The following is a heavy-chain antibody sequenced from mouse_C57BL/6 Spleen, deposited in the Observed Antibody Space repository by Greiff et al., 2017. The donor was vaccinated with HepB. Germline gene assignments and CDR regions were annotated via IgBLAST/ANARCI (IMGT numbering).Heavy chain of an antibody. CDR2: INSDGGST. J-gene: IGHJ1*03. CDR1: EYEFPSHD. Sequence: EVQLVESGGGLVQPGESLKLSCESNEYEFPSHDMSWVRKTPEKRLELVAAINSDGGSTYYPDTMERRVIISRDNTKKTLYLQMSSLRAEDTAFYYCTRQGSNHWYFDVWGTGTTVTVSS. D-gene: IGHD2-5*01. CDR3: TRQGSNHWYFDV. V-gene: IGHV5-2*01.